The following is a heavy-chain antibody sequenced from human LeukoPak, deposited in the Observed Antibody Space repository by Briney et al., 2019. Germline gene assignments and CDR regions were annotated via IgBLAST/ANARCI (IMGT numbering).Heavy chain of an antibody. J-gene: IGHJ3*02. Sequence: SHTLSLTCTVSGGAISTYYWSWIRQPPGTRLESIGYIYNSSSTNYNPTLHSPITESVDTSKNQFSLKLSSVTAADTAVYYCARHGSPRRPYAFDIWGQGTMVTVSS. CDR1: GGAISTYY. V-gene: IGHV4-59*08. CDR3: ARHGSPRRPYAFDI. CDR2: IYNSSST.